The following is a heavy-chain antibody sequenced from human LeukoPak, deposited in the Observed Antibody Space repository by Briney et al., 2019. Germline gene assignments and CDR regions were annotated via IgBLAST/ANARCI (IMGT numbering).Heavy chain of an antibody. V-gene: IGHV3-66*01. D-gene: IGHD6-19*01. Sequence: GGSLRLSCAASGFTVGSNYMSWVRQAPGRGLEWVSVMYSGGSTYYADSVKGRFTISRDNPKNTLYLQMNSLRAEDTAVYYCARRGIAVAGPFDYWGQGTLVTVSS. CDR2: MYSGGST. CDR1: GFTVGSNY. CDR3: ARRGIAVAGPFDY. J-gene: IGHJ4*02.